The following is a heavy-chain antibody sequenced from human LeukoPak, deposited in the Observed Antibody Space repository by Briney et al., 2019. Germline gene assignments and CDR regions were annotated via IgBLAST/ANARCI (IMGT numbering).Heavy chain of an antibody. CDR3: ARDRFLDV. J-gene: IGHJ6*02. V-gene: IGHV3-23*01. CDR1: GFTFSSYA. D-gene: IGHD3-16*01. Sequence: PGGSLRLYCAASGFTFSSYAMIWLRQAPGKGLEWVSAISGSGGSTYYADSVKGRFTISIDNSKNTLYLQMNSLRAEDTAVYYCARDRFLDVWGQGTTVTVSS. CDR2: ISGSGGST.